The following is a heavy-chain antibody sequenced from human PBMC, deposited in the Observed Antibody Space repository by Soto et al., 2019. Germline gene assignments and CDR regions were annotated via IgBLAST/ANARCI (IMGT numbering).Heavy chain of an antibody. CDR3: ARWVRHGMHV. CDR1: GYTFINYG. V-gene: IGHV1-18*01. Sequence: QVQLVQSGAEVKKPGASVKVSCKASGYTFINYGISWVRQAPGQGLEWMGWISTYNGNTKYAQKVQGRVTMTTDTSTGTAYLELRSMRSDDTAVYYCARWVRHGMHVWGQGTTVAVSS. CDR2: ISTYNGNT. J-gene: IGHJ6*02. D-gene: IGHD6-13*01.